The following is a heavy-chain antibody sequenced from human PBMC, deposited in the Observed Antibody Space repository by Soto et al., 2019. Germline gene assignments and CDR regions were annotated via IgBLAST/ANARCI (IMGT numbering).Heavy chain of an antibody. CDR1: GGSISSYY. J-gene: IGHJ6*03. Sequence: SETLSLTCTVSGGSISSYYWGWIRQPPGKGLEWIGNIYYSGSTNYNPSLGSRVTISVDTSKNQFSLTLSSVTAADTALYFCARDVPQVTPHSRFYYFYYMDVWGKGTTVTVSS. D-gene: IGHD2-21*02. CDR3: ARDVPQVTPHSRFYYFYYMDV. CDR2: IYYSGST. V-gene: IGHV4-59*01.